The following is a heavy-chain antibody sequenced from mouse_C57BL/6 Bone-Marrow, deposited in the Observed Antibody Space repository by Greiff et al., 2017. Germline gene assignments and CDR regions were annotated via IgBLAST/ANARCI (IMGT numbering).Heavy chain of an antibody. CDR3: ARRDYYGYDVGFAY. CDR2: INYDGSST. CDR1: GFTFSDYY. D-gene: IGHD2-2*01. Sequence: EVMLVESEGGLVQPGSSMKLSCTASGFTFSDYYMAWVRQVPEKGLEWVANINYDGSSTYYLDSLKSRFIISRDNAKNILYLQMSSLKSEDTATYYCARRDYYGYDVGFAYWGQGTLVTVSA. V-gene: IGHV5-16*01. J-gene: IGHJ3*01.